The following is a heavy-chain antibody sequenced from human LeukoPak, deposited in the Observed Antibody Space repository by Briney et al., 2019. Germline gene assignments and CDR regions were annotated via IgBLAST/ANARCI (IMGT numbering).Heavy chain of an antibody. Sequence: EPGGSLRLSCAASGFTFSNYAMSWVRQAPGKGLEWVSGTSGSGSSAYYTDSVKGRFTISRDNSKNTLYLQMNSLRAEDTAVYYCASWLDSYYDSGKFYFQHWGQGTLVTVSS. CDR3: ASWLDSYYDSGKFYFQH. J-gene: IGHJ1*01. CDR2: TSGSGSSA. V-gene: IGHV3-23*01. D-gene: IGHD3-22*01. CDR1: GFTFSNYA.